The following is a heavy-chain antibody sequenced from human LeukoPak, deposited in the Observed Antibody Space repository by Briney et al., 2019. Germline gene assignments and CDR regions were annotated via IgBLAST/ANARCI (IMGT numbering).Heavy chain of an antibody. Sequence: SVKVSCEASGYTFTSYGISWVRQAPGQGLEWMGGIIPIFGTANYAQKFQGRVTITADESTSTAYMELSSLRSEDTAVYYCASPTRDYGDYFYYYGMDVWGQGTTVTVSS. V-gene: IGHV1-69*13. CDR3: ASPTRDYGDYFYYYGMDV. D-gene: IGHD4-17*01. CDR1: GYTFTSYG. J-gene: IGHJ6*02. CDR2: IIPIFGTA.